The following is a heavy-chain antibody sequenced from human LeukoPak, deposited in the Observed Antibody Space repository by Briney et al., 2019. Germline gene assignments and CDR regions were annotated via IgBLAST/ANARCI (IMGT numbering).Heavy chain of an antibody. J-gene: IGHJ3*02. Sequence: SEALSLTCTVSGDSISSDDYYWSWIRQPPGKGLEWIGSIYNTGSTYSNPSLKSRVTISIDTSTNQFSLKLSSVTAADTAVYYCAREVSRAFDIWGQGTMVTVSS. CDR3: AREVSRAFDI. CDR1: GDSISSDDYY. D-gene: IGHD2-8*01. CDR2: IYNTGST. V-gene: IGHV4-30-4*01.